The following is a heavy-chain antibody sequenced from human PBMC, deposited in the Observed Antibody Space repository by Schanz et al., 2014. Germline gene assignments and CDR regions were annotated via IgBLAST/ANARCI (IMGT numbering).Heavy chain of an antibody. Sequence: EVQLLESGGGLVQPGGSLRLSCAASGFTFSSYAMSWVRQAPGKGLEWVSAISGSGGSTYYADSVKGRFTISRDNSKNTLYLQMNSLRAEDTAVYYCAKTPREYCNYDSCPNWFDSWGQGTLVTGSS. J-gene: IGHJ5*01. CDR2: ISGSGGST. CDR1: GFTFSSYA. D-gene: IGHD2-15*01. CDR3: AKTPREYCNYDSCPNWFDS. V-gene: IGHV3-23*01.